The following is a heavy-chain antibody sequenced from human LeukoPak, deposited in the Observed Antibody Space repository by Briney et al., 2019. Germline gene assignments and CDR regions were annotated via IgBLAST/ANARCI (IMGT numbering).Heavy chain of an antibody. CDR1: GFTFSSYW. Sequence: GGSLRLSWAASGFTFSSYWMSWVRQAPGKGLEWVANIKQDGSEKYYVDSVKGRFTISRDNAKNSLYLQMNSLRAEDTAVYYCARIWRHSSSWYREDYYYYMDVWGKGTTVTVSS. D-gene: IGHD6-13*01. CDR3: ARIWRHSSSWYREDYYYYMDV. V-gene: IGHV3-7*01. J-gene: IGHJ6*03. CDR2: IKQDGSEK.